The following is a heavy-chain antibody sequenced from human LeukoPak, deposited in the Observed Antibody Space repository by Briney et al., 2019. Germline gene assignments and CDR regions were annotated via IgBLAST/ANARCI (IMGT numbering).Heavy chain of an antibody. D-gene: IGHD1-26*01. Sequence: GASVKVSCKASGYTFTIYGISWVRQAPGQGREWMGWISAYNGNTNYAQKLQGRVTMTTDTSTSTAYMELRSLRSDDTAVYYCARYHSGVGAFDIWGQGTMVTVSS. CDR3: ARYHSGVGAFDI. V-gene: IGHV1-18*01. CDR1: GYTFTIYG. J-gene: IGHJ3*02. CDR2: ISAYNGNT.